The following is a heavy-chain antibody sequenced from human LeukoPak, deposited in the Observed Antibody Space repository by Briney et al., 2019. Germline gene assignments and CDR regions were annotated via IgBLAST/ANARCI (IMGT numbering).Heavy chain of an antibody. Sequence: PGGSLRLSCAASTFIFSDYAMTWVRQAPGKGLEWVSTISGGGDATYYAHSVKGRFAVSRDNSKKTLYLQLNSLRAEDTAVYYCTRDQRKYCSRTTCFAFDIWGQGTVVSVSS. J-gene: IGHJ3*02. D-gene: IGHD2-2*01. CDR1: TFIFSDYA. V-gene: IGHV3-23*01. CDR2: ISGGGDAT. CDR3: TRDQRKYCSRTTCFAFDI.